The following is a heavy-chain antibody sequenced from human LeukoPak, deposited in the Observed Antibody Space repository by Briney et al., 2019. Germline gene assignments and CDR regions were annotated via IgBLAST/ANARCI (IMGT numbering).Heavy chain of an antibody. D-gene: IGHD3-3*01. CDR2: IIPILGIA. CDR3: AVDFWSGIIPHDAFDI. J-gene: IGHJ3*02. CDR1: GGTFSSYA. V-gene: IGHV1-69*04. Sequence: SVKVSCKASGGTFSSYAISWVRQAPGQGLEWMGRIIPILGIANYAQKFQGRVTITADKSTSTAYMELSSLRSEDTAVYYCAVDFWSGIIPHDAFDIWGQGTMVTVS.